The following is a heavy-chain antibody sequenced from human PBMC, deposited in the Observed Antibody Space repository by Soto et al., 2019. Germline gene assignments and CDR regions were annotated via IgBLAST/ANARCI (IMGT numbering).Heavy chain of an antibody. CDR1: GGTFSSYA. V-gene: IGHV1-69*13. CDR3: AAGGGGYGRMDV. D-gene: IGHD5-12*01. Sequence: SVKVSCKASGGTFSSYAISWVRQAPGQGLEWTGGIIPIFGTANYAQKFQGRVTITADESTSTAYMELSSLRSEDTAVYYCAAGGGGYGRMDVWGQGTTVTVSS. CDR2: IIPIFGTA. J-gene: IGHJ6*02.